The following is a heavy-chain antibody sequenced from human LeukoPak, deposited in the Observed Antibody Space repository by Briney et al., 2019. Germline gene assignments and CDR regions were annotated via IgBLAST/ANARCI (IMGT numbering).Heavy chain of an antibody. V-gene: IGHV3-23*01. D-gene: IGHD3-9*01. CDR1: GFTFSSYS. J-gene: IGHJ4*02. CDR3: AKAGVYDILPGYIYYFDY. CDR2: INGSGGST. Sequence: GGSLRLSCAASGFTFSSYSMSWVRQAPGKGLVWVSGINGSGGSTYYADSMKGRFTISRDNSKNTLYLQMNSQRAEDTAVYYCAKAGVYDILPGYIYYFDYWGQGTMVTVSS.